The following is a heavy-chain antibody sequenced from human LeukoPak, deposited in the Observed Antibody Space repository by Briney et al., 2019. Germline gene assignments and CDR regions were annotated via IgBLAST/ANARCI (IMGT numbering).Heavy chain of an antibody. J-gene: IGHJ4*02. CDR3: ARDLSSGYYPELFDY. Sequence: TGGSLRLSCAASGFTFSSYSMNWVRQAPGKGLVWVSRINSDGSSTTYADSVKGRFTISRDNAKNTLYLQMNNLRAEDTAVYYCARDLSSGYYPELFDYWGQGTLVTVSS. V-gene: IGHV3-74*01. CDR2: INSDGSST. D-gene: IGHD3-22*01. CDR1: GFTFSSYS.